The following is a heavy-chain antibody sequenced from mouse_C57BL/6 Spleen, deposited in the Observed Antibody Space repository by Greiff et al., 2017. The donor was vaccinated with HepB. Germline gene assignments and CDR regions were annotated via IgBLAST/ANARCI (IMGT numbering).Heavy chain of an antibody. CDR1: GYTFTDYN. J-gene: IGHJ1*03. V-gene: IGHV1-22*01. D-gene: IGHD1-1*01. CDR3: ARWKFYYGSSYWYFDV. Sequence: EVQLQQSGPELVKPGASVKMSCKASGYTFTDYNMHWVKQSHGKSLEWIGYINPNNGGTSYNQKFKGKATLTVNKSSSTAYMELRSLTSEDSAVYYCARWKFYYGSSYWYFDVWGTGTTVTVSS. CDR2: INPNNGGT.